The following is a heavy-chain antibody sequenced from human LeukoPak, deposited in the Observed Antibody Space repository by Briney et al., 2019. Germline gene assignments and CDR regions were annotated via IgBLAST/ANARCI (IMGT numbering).Heavy chain of an antibody. CDR3: ARKNWGDY. V-gene: IGHV3-21*01. J-gene: IGHJ4*02. CDR2: ISSSSSHI. D-gene: IGHD7-27*01. CDR1: GFTFSSYS. Sequence: SGGSLRLSCAASGFTFSSYSMNWVRQAPGKGLEWVSSISSSSSHIYYADSVKGRFTISRDNAKNSLYLQMNSLRAEDTAVYYCARKNWGDYWGQGTLVTVSS.